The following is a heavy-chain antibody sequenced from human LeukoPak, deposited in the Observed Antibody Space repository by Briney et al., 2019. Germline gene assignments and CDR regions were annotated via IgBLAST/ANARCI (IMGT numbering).Heavy chain of an antibody. V-gene: IGHV4-59*01. CDR1: GGSISSYY. CDR3: ARDNEVTRLLDY. J-gene: IGHJ4*02. CDR2: IYYSGST. Sequence: SETLSLTCTVSGGSISSYYWSWIRQPPGKGLEWIGYIYYSGSTNYNPSLKSRVTISVDTSKNQFSLKLSSVTAADTAVYYCARDNEVTRLLDYWGQGTLVTVSS. D-gene: IGHD4-11*01.